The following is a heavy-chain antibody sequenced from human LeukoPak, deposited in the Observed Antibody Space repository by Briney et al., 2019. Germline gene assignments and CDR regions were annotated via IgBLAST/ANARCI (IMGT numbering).Heavy chain of an antibody. Sequence: PSKTLSLTCTVSGGSISSSSYYWGWIRQPPGKGLEWIGSIYHSGSTYYNPSLKSRVTISVDTSKNQFSLKLSSVTAADTAVYYCARDEQLVAIDYWGQGTLVTVSS. J-gene: IGHJ4*02. CDR3: ARDEQLVAIDY. CDR1: GGSISSSSYY. D-gene: IGHD6-6*01. CDR2: IYHSGST. V-gene: IGHV4-39*07.